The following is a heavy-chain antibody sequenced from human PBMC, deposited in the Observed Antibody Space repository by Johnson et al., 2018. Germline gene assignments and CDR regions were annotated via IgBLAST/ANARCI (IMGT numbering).Heavy chain of an antibody. Sequence: QVQLVQSGGGVVQPGTSLRLSCVASGFSFNSYAMHWVRQAPGKGLEWVAIISSGGSNTHYPASVQGRLTVSRDNSKNTLYLQMNSLRPEDTAVYYCAREPAEDVWGKGTSVTVSS. V-gene: IGHV3-30-3*01. CDR3: AREPAEDV. CDR1: GFSFNSYA. J-gene: IGHJ6*04. CDR2: ISSGGSNT.